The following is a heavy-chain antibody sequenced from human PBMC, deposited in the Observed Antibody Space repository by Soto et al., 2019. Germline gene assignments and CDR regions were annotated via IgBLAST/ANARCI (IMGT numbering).Heavy chain of an antibody. CDR1: GGSVSSGTYY. J-gene: IGHJ4*02. CDR3: ARINWDGSSWYYFDY. V-gene: IGHV4-61*01. Sequence: QVQLQESGPGLVKPSESLSLTCTVSGGSVSSGTYYWTWVRQPPGKGLEWIGYIHHSGSTIYNPPLKSRVTISVETSKNQFSLKLSSATPADTAMYYCARINWDGSSWYYFDYWGQGTLVTVSS. D-gene: IGHD6-13*01. CDR2: IHHSGST.